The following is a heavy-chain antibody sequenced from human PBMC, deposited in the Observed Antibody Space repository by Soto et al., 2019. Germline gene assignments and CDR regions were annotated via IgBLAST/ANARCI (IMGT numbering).Heavy chain of an antibody. CDR2: IYPGDSDT. CDR3: ARHGERAVVYFDY. V-gene: IGHV5-51*01. CDR1: GYSFTSYW. J-gene: IGHJ4*02. Sequence: GESLKISCKGSGYSFTSYWIGWVRQMPGEGLEWMGIIYPGDSDTRYSPSFQGQVTISADKSISTAYLQWSSLKASDTAMYYCARHGERAVVYFDYWGQGTLVTVSS. D-gene: IGHD6-19*01.